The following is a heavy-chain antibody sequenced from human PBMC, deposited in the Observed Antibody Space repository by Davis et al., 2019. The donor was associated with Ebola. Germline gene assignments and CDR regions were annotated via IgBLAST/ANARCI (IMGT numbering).Heavy chain of an antibody. J-gene: IGHJ6*02. CDR1: GGSFSGYY. V-gene: IGHV4-34*01. D-gene: IGHD3-22*01. CDR2: INHSGST. CDR3: AREFYYYDSSGYYYYGMDV. Sequence: MPSETLSLTCAVYGGSFSGYYWSWIRQPPGKGLEWIGEINHSGSTNYNPSLKSRVTISVDTSKNQFSLKLSSVTAADTAVYYCAREFYYYDSSGYYYYGMDVWAKGPRSPSP.